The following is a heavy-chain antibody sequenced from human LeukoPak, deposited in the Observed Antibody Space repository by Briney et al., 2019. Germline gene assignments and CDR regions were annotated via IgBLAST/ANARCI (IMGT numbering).Heavy chain of an antibody. CDR2: GST. J-gene: IGHJ4*02. Sequence: PSETLSLTCTVSGGSISSDTYYWGWIRQPPGKGLEWIGSGSTYYNPSLKSRVTISVDTSKNLSSLKLTSVTAADTAVYYCARAGGSGWIVYWGQGTLVTVSS. D-gene: IGHD6-19*01. CDR3: ARAGGSGWIVY. CDR1: GGSISSDTYY. V-gene: IGHV4-39*07.